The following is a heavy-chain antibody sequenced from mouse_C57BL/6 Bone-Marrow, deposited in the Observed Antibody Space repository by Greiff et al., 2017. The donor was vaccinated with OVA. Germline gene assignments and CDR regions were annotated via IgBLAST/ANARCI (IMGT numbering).Heavy chain of an antibody. CDR1: GYTFTSYW. D-gene: IGHD1-2*01. Sequence: VQLQQPGAELVMPGASVKLSCKASGYTFTSYWMHWVKQRPGQGLEWIGEIDPSDSYTSYNQKFKGKSTLTVDKSSSTAYMQLSSLTSEDSAVYYCAREGTTAPYYFDYWGQGTTLTVSS. CDR3: AREGTTAPYYFDY. CDR2: IDPSDSYT. V-gene: IGHV1-69*01. J-gene: IGHJ2*01.